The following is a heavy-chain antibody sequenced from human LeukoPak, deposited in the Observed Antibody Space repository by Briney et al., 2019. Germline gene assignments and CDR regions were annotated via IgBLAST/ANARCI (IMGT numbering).Heavy chain of an antibody. CDR1: GFTFSSYA. V-gene: IGHV3-23*01. Sequence: GGSMRLSCAASGFTFSSYAMSWVRQAPGKGLEWVSAISHSGGNTYYADSVKGRFTISRDNSKNTLYLQMSSLRVEDTALYYCVKHGYSYGYFDYWGQGTLVTVSS. CDR2: ISHSGGNT. D-gene: IGHD5-18*01. CDR3: VKHGYSYGYFDY. J-gene: IGHJ4*02.